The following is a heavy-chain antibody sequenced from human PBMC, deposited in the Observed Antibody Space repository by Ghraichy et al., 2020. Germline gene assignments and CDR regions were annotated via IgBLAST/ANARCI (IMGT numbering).Heavy chain of an antibody. CDR2: IIPILGIA. J-gene: IGHJ4*02. Sequence: SVKVSCKASGGTFSSYAISWVRQAPGQGLEWMGRIIPILGIANYAQKFQGRVTITADKSTSTAYMELSSLRSEDTAVYYCAIAVADSLNVDYWGQGTLVTVSS. CDR3: AIAVADSLNVDY. D-gene: IGHD6-19*01. CDR1: GGTFSSYA. V-gene: IGHV1-69*04.